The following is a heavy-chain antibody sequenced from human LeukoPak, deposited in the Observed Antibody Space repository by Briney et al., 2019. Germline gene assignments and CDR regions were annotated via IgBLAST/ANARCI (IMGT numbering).Heavy chain of an antibody. Sequence: GEPLRLSCAASGFTFSKLWVTWVRQAPEKGLEWVGHIRSKIDGGTADYAAPVKGRFTISRDDSKDTVYLQMNSLKSEDTGVYYCIGAYLGYWGRGTLVTVSS. D-gene: IGHD3-3*02. J-gene: IGHJ4*02. V-gene: IGHV3-15*01. CDR2: IRSKIDGGTA. CDR3: IGAYLGY. CDR1: GFTFSKLW.